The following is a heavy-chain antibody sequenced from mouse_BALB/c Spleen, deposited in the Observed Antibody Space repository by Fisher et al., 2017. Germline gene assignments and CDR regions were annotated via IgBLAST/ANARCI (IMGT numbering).Heavy chain of an antibody. J-gene: IGHJ4*01. Sequence: EKFKGKATFTADTSSNTAYMQLSSLTSEDSAVYYCARGIDYAMDYWGQGTSVTVSS. V-gene: IGHV1-9*01. CDR3: ARGIDYAMDY.